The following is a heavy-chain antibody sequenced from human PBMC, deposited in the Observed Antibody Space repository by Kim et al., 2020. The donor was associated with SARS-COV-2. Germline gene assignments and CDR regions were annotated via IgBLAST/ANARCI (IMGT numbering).Heavy chain of an antibody. J-gene: IGHJ4*02. CDR3: AKDRVGYYGTRGSREFDY. CDR1: GFTFSSYA. V-gene: IGHV3-23*01. CDR2: ISGSGGST. Sequence: GGSLRLSCAASGFTFSSYAMSWVRQAPGKGLEWVSAISGSGGSTYYADSVKGRFTISRDNSKNTLYLQMNSLRAEDTAVYYCAKDRVGYYGTRGSREFDYWGQGTLVTVSS. D-gene: IGHD3-10*01.